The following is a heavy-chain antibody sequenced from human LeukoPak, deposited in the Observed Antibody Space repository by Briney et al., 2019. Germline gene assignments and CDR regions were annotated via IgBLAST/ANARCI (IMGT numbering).Heavy chain of an antibody. V-gene: IGHV3-21*01. CDR2: ISSSSSYI. Sequence: GGSLRLSCAASGFTFSSYSMNWVRRAPGKGLEWVSSISSSSSYIYYADSVKGRFTISRDNAKNSLYLQMNSLRAEDTAVYYCARVTYYDILTGYEIDYWGQGTLVTVSS. CDR1: GFTFSSYS. CDR3: ARVTYYDILTGYEIDY. D-gene: IGHD3-9*01. J-gene: IGHJ4*02.